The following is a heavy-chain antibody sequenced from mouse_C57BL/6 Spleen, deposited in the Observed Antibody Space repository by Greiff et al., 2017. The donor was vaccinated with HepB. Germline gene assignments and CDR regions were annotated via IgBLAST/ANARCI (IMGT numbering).Heavy chain of an antibody. CDR1: GYAFSSSW. D-gene: IGHD2-2*01. J-gene: IGHJ2*01. Sequence: VQLQQSGPELVKPGASVKISCKASGYAFSSSWMNWVKQRPGKGLEWIGRIYPGDGDTNYNGKFKGKATLTADKSSSTAYMQLSSLTSEDSAVYVCATSTMVRSFDYWGQGTTLTVSS. V-gene: IGHV1-82*01. CDR2: IYPGDGDT. CDR3: ATSTMVRSFDY.